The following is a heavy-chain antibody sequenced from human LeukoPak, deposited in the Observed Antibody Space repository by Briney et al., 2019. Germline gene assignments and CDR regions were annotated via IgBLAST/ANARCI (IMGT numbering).Heavy chain of an antibody. CDR1: GFTFSSYS. D-gene: IGHD6-25*01. CDR2: ISSSSSYI. Sequence: GGSLRLSCAASGFTFSSYSMNWVRQAPGKGLEWVSSISSSSSYIYYADSVKGRFTISRDNSKNTLYLQMNSLRAEDTAVYYCARATYSSGAYYFDYWGQGTLVTVSS. V-gene: IGHV3-21*01. CDR3: ARATYSSGAYYFDY. J-gene: IGHJ4*02.